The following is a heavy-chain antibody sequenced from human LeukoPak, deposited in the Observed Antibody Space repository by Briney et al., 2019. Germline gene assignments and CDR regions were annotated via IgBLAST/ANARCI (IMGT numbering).Heavy chain of an antibody. Sequence: AGGSLRLSCAASGFSFSNYGMHWVRQAPGKGLEWVAVVSSDVVTKYYADSVKGRFTISRDNSKNSLFLQLNSLRVDDTAVYYCAGGQGWLVEYWGQGTLVTVSS. CDR3: AGGQGWLVEY. D-gene: IGHD6-19*01. V-gene: IGHV3-30*03. CDR2: VSSDVVTK. J-gene: IGHJ4*02. CDR1: GFSFSNYG.